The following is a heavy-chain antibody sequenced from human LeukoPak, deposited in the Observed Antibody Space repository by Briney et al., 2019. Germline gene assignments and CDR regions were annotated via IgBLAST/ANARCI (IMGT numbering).Heavy chain of an antibody. D-gene: IGHD6-13*01. CDR1: GFTFSSYG. CDR2: ISYDGSNK. Sequence: GGSLRLSCAASGFTFSSYGMHWVRQAPGKGLEWVAVISYDGSNKYYADSVKGRFTISRDNSKNTLYLQMNSLRAEDTAVYYCAKDLDSSSCPGYWGQGTLVTVSS. CDR3: AKDLDSSSCPGY. J-gene: IGHJ4*02. V-gene: IGHV3-30*18.